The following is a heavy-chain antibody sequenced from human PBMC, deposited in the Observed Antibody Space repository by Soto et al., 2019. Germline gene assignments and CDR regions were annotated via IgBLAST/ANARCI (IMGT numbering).Heavy chain of an antibody. J-gene: IGHJ6*02. V-gene: IGHV4-59*01. D-gene: IGHD3-22*01. CDR3: ARDFSYYDSSGYYHGTPYGLDV. Sequence: SETLSLTCIVSGDSINNYYWGWIRQSPGKGLEWLGYILYSGITHYNPSLKSRATMSVDTSKNQFSLKVRSVTAADTGVYYCARDFSYYDSSGYYHGTPYGLDVWGQGTTVTVSS. CDR2: ILYSGIT. CDR1: GDSINNYY.